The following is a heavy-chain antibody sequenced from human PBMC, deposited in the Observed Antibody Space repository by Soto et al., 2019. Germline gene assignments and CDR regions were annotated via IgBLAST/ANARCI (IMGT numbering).Heavy chain of an antibody. J-gene: IGHJ5*02. D-gene: IGHD6-19*01. CDR3: AREEADSSADLIDP. CDR1: GFTFSSYW. CDR2: IKQDGSEK. Sequence: EVPLVESGGGLVQPGGSLRLSCAASGFTFSSYWMSWVRQAPGKGLEWVANIKQDGSEKYYVDSVKGRFTISRDNAKNSLYLQRNSLRAEDTAGYYCAREEADSSADLIDPWGQGTLVTVSS. V-gene: IGHV3-7*01.